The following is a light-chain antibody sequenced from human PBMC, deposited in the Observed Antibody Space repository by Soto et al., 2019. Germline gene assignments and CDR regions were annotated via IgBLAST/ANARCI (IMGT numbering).Light chain of an antibody. CDR1: QSVSRSY. Sequence: DIVLTPSPATLSLSPGARATLSCRASQSVSRSYFAWYPPPPGHAPRLPTYGASSRATGIPDRFSGSGSGTGFTLPISRLEPEDFAVYYCQHQGTFGQGTRLEI. J-gene: IGKJ5*01. CDR3: QHQGT. V-gene: IGKV3-20*01. CDR2: GAS.